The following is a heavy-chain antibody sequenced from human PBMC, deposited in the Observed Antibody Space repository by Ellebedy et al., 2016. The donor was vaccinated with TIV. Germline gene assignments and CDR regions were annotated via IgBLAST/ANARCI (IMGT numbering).Heavy chain of an antibody. CDR3: ARVDLWFGDLGGFDP. CDR1: GYSFTRYS. Sequence: AASVKVSCKASGYSFTRYSMHWVRQAPGQGLEWMGIIDPSGGSTSYPQKFQGRVTMTRDSSTSTIDMERSSLRSEDTAVYYCARVDLWFGDLGGFDPWGQGTLVTVSS. V-gene: IGHV1-46*01. CDR2: IDPSGGST. J-gene: IGHJ5*02. D-gene: IGHD3-10*01.